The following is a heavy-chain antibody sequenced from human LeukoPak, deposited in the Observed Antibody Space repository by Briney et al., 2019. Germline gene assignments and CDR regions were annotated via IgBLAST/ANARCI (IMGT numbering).Heavy chain of an antibody. CDR3: AKDFTADATYYYGSGSWDY. CDR2: IGYDGSNK. D-gene: IGHD3-10*01. Sequence: GGSLRLSCAASGFTFSSYGMHWVRQAPGKGLEWVAFIGYDGSNKYYADSVKGRFTISRDNSKNTLYLQMNSLRAEDTAVYYCAKDFTADATYYYGSGSWDYWGQGILVTFSS. V-gene: IGHV3-30*02. J-gene: IGHJ4*02. CDR1: GFTFSSYG.